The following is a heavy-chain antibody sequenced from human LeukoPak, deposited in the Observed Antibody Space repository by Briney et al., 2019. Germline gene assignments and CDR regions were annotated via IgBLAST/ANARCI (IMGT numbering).Heavy chain of an antibody. V-gene: IGHV3-7*04. CDR2: INQGGSET. J-gene: IGHJ4*02. Sequence: GGSLRLSCAASGFPFTNYWMIWVRQAPGKRPEWVGNINQGGSETNYVDSVKGRFCISRDNAKTSLYLLMNSLRGEDTAVYYCATDRKVGTWDPRFDYWGQGALVTVSS. CDR3: ATDRKVGTWDPRFDY. D-gene: IGHD4-23*01. CDR1: GFPFTNYW.